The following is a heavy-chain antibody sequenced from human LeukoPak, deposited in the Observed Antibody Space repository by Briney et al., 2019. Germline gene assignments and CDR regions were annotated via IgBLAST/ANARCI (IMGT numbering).Heavy chain of an antibody. CDR1: GFTFRNYE. Sequence: GGSLRLSCAASGFTFRNYEMNWVRQAPGKGLEWVSYIDGAGSTIHYADSVKGRFTISRDNARNSLYLQMNSLRAEDAAVYYCAKGGGTGYSSSWYSNWGQGTLVTVSS. V-gene: IGHV3-48*03. J-gene: IGHJ4*02. CDR3: AKGGGTGYSSSWYSN. D-gene: IGHD6-13*01. CDR2: IDGAGSTI.